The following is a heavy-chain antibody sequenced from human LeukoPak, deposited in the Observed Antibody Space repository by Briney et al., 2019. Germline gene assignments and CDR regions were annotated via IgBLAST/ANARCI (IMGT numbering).Heavy chain of an antibody. V-gene: IGHV3-15*01. CDR3: ANSAWSDDYGDY. Sequence: GGSLRLSCAASGVTFSNAWMNWVRQAPGKGLEWVGRIKSKTDGGTTDYAAPVKGRFTISRDDSKNTLYLQMNSLKTEDTAVYYCANSAWSDDYGDYWGQGTLVTVSS. CDR1: GVTFSNAW. CDR2: IKSKTDGGTT. D-gene: IGHD2-15*01. J-gene: IGHJ4*02.